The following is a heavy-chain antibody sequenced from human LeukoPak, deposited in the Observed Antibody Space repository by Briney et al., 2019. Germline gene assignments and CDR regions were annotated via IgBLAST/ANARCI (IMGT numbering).Heavy chain of an antibody. J-gene: IGHJ4*02. CDR1: GFNFNTYS. D-gene: IGHD3/OR15-3a*01. Sequence: GGSLRLSCAASGFNFNTYSMNWVREAPGKGLEWVSSIRSSSTYIYYTDSVKGRFTISRDNAKNSLYLQMNSLRAEDTAVYYCASNRPNSDRHGLNPFDYWGQGTLVTVSS. CDR2: IRSSSTYI. V-gene: IGHV3-21*01. CDR3: ASNRPNSDRHGLNPFDY.